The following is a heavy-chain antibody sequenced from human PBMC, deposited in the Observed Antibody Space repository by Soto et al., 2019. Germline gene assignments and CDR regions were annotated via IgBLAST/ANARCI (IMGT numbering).Heavy chain of an antibody. Sequence: SETLSLTCTVFGGSISSYYWSWIRQPPGKGLEWIGYIYYSGSTNYNPSLKSRVTISVDTSKNQFSLKLSSVTAADTAVYYCARHTLYGDYESWTPLDYWGQGTLVTVSS. CDR3: ARHTLYGDYESWTPLDY. CDR1: GGSISSYY. CDR2: IYYSGST. D-gene: IGHD4-17*01. J-gene: IGHJ4*02. V-gene: IGHV4-59*08.